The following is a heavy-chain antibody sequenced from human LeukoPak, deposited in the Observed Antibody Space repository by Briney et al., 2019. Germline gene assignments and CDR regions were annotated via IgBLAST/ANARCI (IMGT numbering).Heavy chain of an antibody. CDR1: GFTFRNYY. J-gene: IGHJ3*02. Sequence: GGSLRLSCAASGFTFRNYYMSWIRQTPGKGLEWVSYISNSGSIIHYADSVKGRFTISRDNAKNSLNLQMNSLRAEDTAVYYCARETLGVAAFDIWGQGTMVTVSA. CDR2: ISNSGSII. V-gene: IGHV3-11*01. CDR3: ARETLGVAAFDI. D-gene: IGHD3-16*01.